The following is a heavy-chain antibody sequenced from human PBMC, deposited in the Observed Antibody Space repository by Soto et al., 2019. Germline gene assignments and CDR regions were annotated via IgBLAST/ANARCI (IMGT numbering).Heavy chain of an antibody. J-gene: IGHJ4*02. D-gene: IGHD4-17*01. CDR1: GFTFSSYS. Sequence: EVQLLESGGGLVQPGGSLRLYCAASGFTFSSYSMSWVRQAPGKGLEWVSNISGSVGSTYYADSVKGRFTIYRDNSKNTLYLQMSSRRAGDTAVYYCEERATSTVTTLPDYWGQGSLVNVAS. V-gene: IGHV3-23*01. CDR3: EERATSTVTTLPDY. CDR2: ISGSVGST.